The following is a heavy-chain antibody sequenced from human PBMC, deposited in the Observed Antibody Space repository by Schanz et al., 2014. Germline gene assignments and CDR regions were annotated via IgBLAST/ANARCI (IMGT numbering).Heavy chain of an antibody. Sequence: EVQLVESEGGLVQPGGSLRLSCEGSGFSFSDYWMGWVRQAPGKGLEWVSRLNFDETYTSYADSVKGRFTISRDNAKNTVYLQMTSLRVEDTAVYYCARGGADSAMAHEYWGRGTLVTVSS. J-gene: IGHJ4*02. CDR3: ARGGADSAMAHEY. CDR1: GFSFSDYW. D-gene: IGHD5-18*01. CDR2: LNFDETYT. V-gene: IGHV3-74*02.